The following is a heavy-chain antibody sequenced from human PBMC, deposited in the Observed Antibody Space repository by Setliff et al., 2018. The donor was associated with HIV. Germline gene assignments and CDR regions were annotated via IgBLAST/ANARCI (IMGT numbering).Heavy chain of an antibody. V-gene: IGHV4-39*07. CDR2: IYHSGST. D-gene: IGHD6-19*01. CDR1: GGSISSSSYY. J-gene: IGHJ3*02. Sequence: SETLSLTCSVSGGSISSSSYYGGWIRQPPGKGLEWIGSIYHSGSTYYNPSLKSRVTISVDTSKNQFSLKLSSVTAADTAVYHCARRNSGWYDAFDIWGQGTMVTVSS. CDR3: ARRNSGWYDAFDI.